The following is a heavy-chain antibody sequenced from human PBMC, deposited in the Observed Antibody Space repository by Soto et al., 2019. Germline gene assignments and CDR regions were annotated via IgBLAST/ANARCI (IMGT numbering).Heavy chain of an antibody. CDR2: IWYDGSNK. CDR1: GFTFSSYG. D-gene: IGHD1-1*01. CDR3: ARPLEGEDYFDY. V-gene: IGHV3-33*01. Sequence: QVQLVESGASVVQPGRSLRLCCAASGFTFSSYGMHWVLLAPGKGLEWVAVIWYDGSNKCYADSVKGRFTISRDNSKNTLYLQMNRLRAEDTAVYYCARPLEGEDYFDYWGQGTLVTVSS. J-gene: IGHJ4*02.